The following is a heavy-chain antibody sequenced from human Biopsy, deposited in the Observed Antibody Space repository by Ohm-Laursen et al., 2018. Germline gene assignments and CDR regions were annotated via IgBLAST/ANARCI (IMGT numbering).Heavy chain of an antibody. CDR3: ARWTPEYDSSRYYLNAFDI. D-gene: IGHD3-22*01. Sequence: GTLSLTCAVYNVSFSSFYWSWIRQPAGKGLEWIGRISSSGSTNYNPSLRSRVTLSMDTSKRQFSLKMSFVTAADTAVYYCARWTPEYDSSRYYLNAFDIWGQGTKVTVSS. CDR2: ISSSGST. J-gene: IGHJ3*02. CDR1: NVSFSSFY. V-gene: IGHV4-59*10.